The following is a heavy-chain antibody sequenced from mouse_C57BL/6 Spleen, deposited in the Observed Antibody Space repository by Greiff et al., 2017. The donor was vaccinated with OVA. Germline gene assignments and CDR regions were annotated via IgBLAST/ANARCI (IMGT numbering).Heavy chain of an antibody. CDR1: GYSFTDYN. V-gene: IGHV1-39*01. CDR2: INPNYGTT. J-gene: IGHJ1*03. CDR3: ARSGYYGSSSDWYFDV. Sequence: EVKLVESGPELVKPGASVKISCKASGYSFTDYNMNWVKQSNGKSLEWIGVINPNYGTTSYNQKFKGKATLTVDQSSSTAYMQLNSLTSEDSAVYYCARSGYYGSSSDWYFDVWGTGTTVTVSS. D-gene: IGHD1-1*01.